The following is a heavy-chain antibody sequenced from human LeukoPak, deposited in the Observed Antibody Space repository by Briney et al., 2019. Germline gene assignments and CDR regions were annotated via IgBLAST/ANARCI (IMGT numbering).Heavy chain of an antibody. V-gene: IGHV3-33*01. CDR2: IWYDGSNK. Sequence: GGSLRLSCAASGFTFSSYGMHWVPQAPGKGLEGVAVIWYDGSNKYYADSVKGRFTISRDNSKNTLYLKMNSLRAEDTAVYYCARDSLTSSDYFDYWGQGTLVTVSS. CDR3: ARDSLTSSDYFDY. J-gene: IGHJ4*02. D-gene: IGHD3-16*02. CDR1: GFTFSSYG.